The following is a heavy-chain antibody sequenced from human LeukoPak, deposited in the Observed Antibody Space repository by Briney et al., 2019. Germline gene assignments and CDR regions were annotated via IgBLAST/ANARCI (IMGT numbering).Heavy chain of an antibody. CDR1: GFTFSTYN. J-gene: IGHJ4*02. Sequence: PGRSLRLSCAASGFTFSTYNMHWVRQAPGKGLDWVALMLSDGSNKYHADSVKGRFTISRDNSKNALFLQMNSLRDEDTAVYYCAKDSGYSYGHGLDYWGQGTLVTVSS. CDR3: AKDSGYSYGHGLDY. V-gene: IGHV3-33*06. D-gene: IGHD5-18*01. CDR2: MLSDGSNK.